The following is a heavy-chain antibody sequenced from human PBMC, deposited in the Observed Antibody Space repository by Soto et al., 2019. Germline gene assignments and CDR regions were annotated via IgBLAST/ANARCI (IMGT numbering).Heavy chain of an antibody. CDR1: GYTFTSYG. J-gene: IGHJ6*02. Sequence: ASVKVSCKASGYTFTSYGISWVRQAPGQGLEWMGWISAYNGNTNYAQKLQGRVTMTTDTSTSTAYMELRSLRSDDTAVYYCARGGGGQFLALYTHYYCMVFCCPATSVT. CDR2: ISAYNGNT. CDR3: ARGGGGQFLALYTHYYCMVF. V-gene: IGHV1-18*01. D-gene: IGHD3-3*01.